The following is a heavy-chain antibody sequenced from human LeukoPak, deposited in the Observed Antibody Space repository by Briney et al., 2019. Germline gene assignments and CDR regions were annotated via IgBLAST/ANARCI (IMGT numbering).Heavy chain of an antibody. CDR2: ILHSNAST. CDR1: GFTFTSFA. Sequence: GGTLGLSCPASGFTFTSFAMSWVRQAPGKGPEWVTTILHSNASTNYADSVKGRFTISRDNSKDTLYLQMNSLRVDDTAVYYCAKRSSGVTTWFGPFDVWGQGTMVIASS. D-gene: IGHD3-10*01. V-gene: IGHV3-23*01. CDR3: AKRSSGVTTWFGPFDV. J-gene: IGHJ3*01.